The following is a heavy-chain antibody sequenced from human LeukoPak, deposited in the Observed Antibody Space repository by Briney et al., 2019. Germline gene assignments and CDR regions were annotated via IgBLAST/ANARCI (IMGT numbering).Heavy chain of an antibody. V-gene: IGHV3-23*01. CDR2: IIVIGGSP. D-gene: IGHD1-7*01. Sequence: GGSLRLSCAASGFTFSSYAMSRVRQAPGKGLEWVSTIIVIGGSPFYADSVKGRFTISRDNSKNTLYLQMNSLRAEGTAVYYCAKRPKYPYNWNYLRGVYYFDYWGQGTLVTVSS. CDR1: GFTFSSYA. J-gene: IGHJ4*02. CDR3: AKRPKYPYNWNYLRGVYYFDY.